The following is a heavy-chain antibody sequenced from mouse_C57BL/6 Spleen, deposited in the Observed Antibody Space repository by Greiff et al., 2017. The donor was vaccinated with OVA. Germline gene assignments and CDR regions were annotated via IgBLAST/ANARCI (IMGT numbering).Heavy chain of an antibody. CDR1: GYTFTDYE. Sequence: QVQLQQSGAELVRPGASVTLSCKASGYTFTDYEMHWVKQTPVHGLEWIGAIDPETGGTAYNQKFKGKAILTADKSSSTAYMELRSLTSEDSAVYYCTRSGDGYYEAWFAYWGQGTLVTVSA. V-gene: IGHV1-15*01. D-gene: IGHD2-3*01. CDR3: TRSGDGYYEAWFAY. J-gene: IGHJ3*01. CDR2: IDPETGGT.